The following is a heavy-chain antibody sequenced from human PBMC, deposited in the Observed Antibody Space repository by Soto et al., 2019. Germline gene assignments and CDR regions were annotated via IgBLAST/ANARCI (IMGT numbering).Heavy chain of an antibody. V-gene: IGHV4-31*01. D-gene: IGHD5-18*01. CDR1: GGSINSVGYY. CDR3: AGETLDRSGYNCWLDP. CDR2: ISLSGST. Sequence: SETLSLTCTVSGGSINSVGYYWIWIRQHPGKGLEWIGYISLSGSTYYNPSLKSPVTISVDTSKNQFSLKLSSVTAADTAVYYCAGETLDRSGYNCWLDPWGKGTLVTVPS. J-gene: IGHJ5*02.